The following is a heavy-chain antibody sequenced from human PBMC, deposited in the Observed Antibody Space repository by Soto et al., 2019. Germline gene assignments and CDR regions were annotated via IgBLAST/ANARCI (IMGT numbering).Heavy chain of an antibody. V-gene: IGHV3-33*01. CDR3: ARGVEAFADYDFWSGYYTARYDYGMDV. CDR2: IWYDGSNK. D-gene: IGHD3-3*01. CDR1: GFTFSSYG. Sequence: GGSLRLSCAASGFTFSSYGMHWVRQAPGKGLEWVAVIWYDGSNKYYADSVRGRFTISRDNSKNTLYLQMNRLRAEDTAVYYCARGVEAFADYDFWSGYYTARYDYGMDVWGQGT. J-gene: IGHJ6*02.